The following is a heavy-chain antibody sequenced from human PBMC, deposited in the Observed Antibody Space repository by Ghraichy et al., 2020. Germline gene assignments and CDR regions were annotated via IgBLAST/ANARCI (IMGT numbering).Heavy chain of an antibody. V-gene: IGHV2-5*02. CDR1: GFSLSSSGVA. CDR2: IYWDDDK. J-gene: IGHJ5*02. CDR3: ARLVALTTMTFDWFDP. Sequence: SGPTLVKPTQTLTLTCTFSGFSLSSSGVAVGWIRQSPGKALEWLALIYWDDDKRYSPFLKSRLTITKDTSKNQVVLTMTNMDPVDTATYYCARLVALTTMTFDWFDPWGQGTLVTVSA. D-gene: IGHD3-22*01.